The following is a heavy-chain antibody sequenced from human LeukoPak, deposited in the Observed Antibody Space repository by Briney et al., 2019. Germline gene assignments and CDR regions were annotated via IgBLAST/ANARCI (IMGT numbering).Heavy chain of an antibody. D-gene: IGHD3-3*01. Sequence: GGSLRLSCAASGFTFSSYAMHWVRQAPGKGLEWVAVISYDGSNKYYADSVKGRFTISRDNSKNTLYLQMNSLRAEDTAVYYCARDGGYDFWSGYYQDYWGQGTLVTVSS. CDR1: GFTFSSYA. CDR3: ARDGGYDFWSGYYQDY. CDR2: ISYDGSNK. V-gene: IGHV3-30-3*01. J-gene: IGHJ4*02.